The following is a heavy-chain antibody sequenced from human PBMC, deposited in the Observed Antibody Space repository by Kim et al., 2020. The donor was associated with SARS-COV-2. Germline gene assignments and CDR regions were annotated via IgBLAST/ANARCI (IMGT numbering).Heavy chain of an antibody. D-gene: IGHD3-22*01. CDR1: GFTFSSYW. Sequence: GGSLRLSCAASGFTFSSYWMHWVRQAPGKGLVWVSRINSDGSSTSYADSVKGRFTISRDNAKNTLYLQMNSLRAEDTAVYYCASAESYYYDSSGYYLDYWGPEPWSPSPQ. CDR2: INSDGSST. J-gene: IGHJ4*01. V-gene: IGHV3-74*01. CDR3: ASAESYYYDSSGYYLDY.